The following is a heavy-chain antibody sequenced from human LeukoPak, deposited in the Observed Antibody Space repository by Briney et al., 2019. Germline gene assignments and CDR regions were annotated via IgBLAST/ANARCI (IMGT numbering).Heavy chain of an antibody. CDR2: ISGSGGST. J-gene: IGHJ4*02. Sequence: PGGSLRLSCAASGFTFSSYAMSWVRQAPGKGLEWVSAISGSGGSTYYADSVKGRFTISRDNSKNTLYLQMNSLRAEDTAVYYCAKMMSCEWLRPHCGGDDYWGQGTLVTVSS. CDR1: GFTFSSYA. CDR3: AKMMSCEWLRPHCGGDDY. V-gene: IGHV3-23*01. D-gene: IGHD5-12*01.